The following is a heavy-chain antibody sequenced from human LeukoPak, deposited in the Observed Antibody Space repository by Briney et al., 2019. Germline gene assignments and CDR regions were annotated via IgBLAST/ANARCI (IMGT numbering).Heavy chain of an antibody. V-gene: IGHV1-46*01. J-gene: IGHJ4*02. D-gene: IGHD1-26*01. Sequence: GASVKVSSKASGYTFTSYYMHWVRQAPGQGLEWMGIINPSGGSTSYAQKFQGRVTMTRDTSTSTAYMELRSLRSDDTAVYYCARVESSIVGATPVDYWGQGTLVTVSS. CDR1: GYTFTSYY. CDR3: ARVESSIVGATPVDY. CDR2: INPSGGST.